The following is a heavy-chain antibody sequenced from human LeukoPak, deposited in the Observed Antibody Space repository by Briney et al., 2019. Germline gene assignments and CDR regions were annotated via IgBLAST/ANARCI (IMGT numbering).Heavy chain of an antibody. CDR2: IYYSGST. V-gene: IGHV4-30-4*01. Sequence: PSETLSLTCTVSGGSISSGDYYWSWIRQPPGKGLEWIGYIYYSGSTYYNPSLKSRVTISVDTSKNQFSLKLSSVTAADTAVYYCARHGPPAPGVDVWGQGTTVTVSS. J-gene: IGHJ6*02. CDR1: GGSISSGDYY. D-gene: IGHD3-10*01. CDR3: ARHGPPAPGVDV.